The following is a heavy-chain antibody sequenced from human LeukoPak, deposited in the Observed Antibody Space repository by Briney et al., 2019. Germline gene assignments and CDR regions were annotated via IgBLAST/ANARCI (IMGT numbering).Heavy chain of an antibody. CDR3: ARSVGRDFDY. V-gene: IGHV4-4*02. CDR2: IFHSGST. Sequence: SGTLSLTCAVSGGSISDTNWWSWVRQPPGKGLEWVGEIFHSGSTNYNPSLRRRVTISLDKSKNQFSLKLRSVTASDTAVYYCARSVGRDFDYWGQGTLVTVSS. CDR1: GGSISDTNW. J-gene: IGHJ4*02.